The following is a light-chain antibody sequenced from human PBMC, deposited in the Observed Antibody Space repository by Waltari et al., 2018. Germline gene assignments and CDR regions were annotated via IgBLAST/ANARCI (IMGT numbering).Light chain of an antibody. J-gene: IGLJ2*01. CDR2: EVT. Sequence: QAALTQPRSVSGSPGQSVTISCTGTKIDIGTFYYVSWYQQPPGPAPNLLFYEVTKRQSGGSHRFSGSKSGNTTSRTSSGRQAEKEAEYYCCSYADSYIFLCGGGNRLTVL. CDR3: CSYADSYIFL. CDR1: KIDIGTFYY. V-gene: IGLV2-11*01.